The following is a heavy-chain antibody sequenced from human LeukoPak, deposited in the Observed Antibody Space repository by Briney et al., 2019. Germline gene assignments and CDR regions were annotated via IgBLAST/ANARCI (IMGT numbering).Heavy chain of an antibody. CDR3: ARDVYNSYSFGY. Sequence: PGGSLRLSCAASGFTLSGYNMNWVRQAPGKGLEWVSSISSSGSNIDYADSVKGRFTISRDNAKNSLYLQMNSLSAEDTAVYYCARDVYNSYSFGYWGQGTLVTVSS. J-gene: IGHJ4*02. V-gene: IGHV3-21*01. D-gene: IGHD5/OR15-5a*01. CDR2: ISSSGSNI. CDR1: GFTLSGYN.